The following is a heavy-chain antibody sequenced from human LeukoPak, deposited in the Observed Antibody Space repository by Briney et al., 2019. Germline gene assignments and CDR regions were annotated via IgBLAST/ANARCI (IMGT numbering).Heavy chain of an antibody. D-gene: IGHD6-19*01. CDR1: GFTFSSYS. V-gene: IGHV3-21*01. CDR3: ARELMAVAGTGFDY. CDR2: ISRAGDYS. J-gene: IGHJ4*02. Sequence: GGSLRLSCVASGFTFSSYSMNWVRQAPGKGLEWVSSISRAGDYSYSEDSVKGRFSLSRDNAKDSLYLQLNSLRAEDTAIYYCARELMAVAGTGFDYWGLGALVTVSS.